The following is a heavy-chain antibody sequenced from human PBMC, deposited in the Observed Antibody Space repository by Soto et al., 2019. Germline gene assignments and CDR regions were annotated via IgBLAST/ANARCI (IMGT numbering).Heavy chain of an antibody. J-gene: IGHJ4*02. CDR1: GFTFSSYG. CDR2: TRQDGGQE. V-gene: IGHV3-7*03. D-gene: IGHD6-19*01. CDR3: ARSPNPTVGGNPFEL. Sequence: PGGSLRLSCAASGFTFSSYGMSWVRQAPGKGLEWVAHTRQDGGQEYYVDSVKGRFTISRDNAKNSLYLQMNSLRAEDTAVYYCARSPNPTVGGNPFELWGQGTLV.